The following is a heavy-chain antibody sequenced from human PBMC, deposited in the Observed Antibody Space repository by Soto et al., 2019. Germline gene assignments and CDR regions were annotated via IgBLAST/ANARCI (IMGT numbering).Heavy chain of an antibody. CDR3: AGTFPPEWFGWFDP. D-gene: IGHD3-3*01. Sequence: SVKVSCKASGGTFSSYAISCVRQAPGQGLEWMGGIIPIFGTANYAQKFQGRVTITADESTSTAYMELSSLRSQDTAVYYCAGTFPPEWFGWFDPWGQGTLVTVSS. V-gene: IGHV1-69*13. CDR1: GGTFSSYA. J-gene: IGHJ5*02. CDR2: IIPIFGTA.